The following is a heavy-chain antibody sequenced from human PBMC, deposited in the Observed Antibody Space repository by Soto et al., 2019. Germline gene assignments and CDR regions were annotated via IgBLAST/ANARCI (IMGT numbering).Heavy chain of an antibody. V-gene: IGHV3-23*01. Sequence: GGSLRLSFAASGFTFSSYAMSWVRQAPGKGLEWVSAISGSGDSTYYADSVKGRFTISRDNSKNTLYLQMNSLRAEDTAVYYCAKRKGPHDAFDIWGQGTMVTVSS. CDR1: GFTFSSYA. CDR2: ISGSGDST. CDR3: AKRKGPHDAFDI. J-gene: IGHJ3*02.